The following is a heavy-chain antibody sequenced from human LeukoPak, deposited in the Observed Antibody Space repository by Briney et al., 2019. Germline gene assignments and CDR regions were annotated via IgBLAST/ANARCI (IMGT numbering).Heavy chain of an antibody. V-gene: IGHV1-2*02. Sequence: ASVKVSCKASGYTFTGYYMHWVRQAPGQGLEWMGWINPNSGGTNYAQKFQGRVTMTRDTSISTAYMELSRLRSDDTAVYYCARGRYYDSSGLSFGYWGQGTLVTVSS. CDR1: GYTFTGYY. CDR3: ARGRYYDSSGLSFGY. D-gene: IGHD3-22*01. J-gene: IGHJ4*02. CDR2: INPNSGGT.